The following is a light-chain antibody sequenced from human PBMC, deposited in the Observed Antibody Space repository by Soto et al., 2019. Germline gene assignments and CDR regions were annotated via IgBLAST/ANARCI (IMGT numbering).Light chain of an antibody. Sequence: IPFTPAHSSLSASVGDRGTIPFRASQAISSFLAWYQQKPGKAPKLLIYAASTLQSGVPSRFSGSGSGTDFTLTISSLQPEDFATYYCQQLDSYPITFGQGTRLAIK. V-gene: IGKV1-9*01. CDR3: QQLDSYPIT. J-gene: IGKJ5*01. CDR2: AAS. CDR1: QAISSF.